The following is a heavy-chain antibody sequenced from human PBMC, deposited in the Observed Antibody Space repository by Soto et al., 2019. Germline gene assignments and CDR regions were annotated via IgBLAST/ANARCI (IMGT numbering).Heavy chain of an antibody. V-gene: IGHV2-26*01. CDR2: IFSNDEK. Sequence: QVTLKESGPVLVKPTETLTLTCTVSGFSLSNARMGVSWIRQPPGRALEWLAHIFSNDEKSYSTSLKSRLTISKDTSKSQVVLTMTNMDPVDTATYYCARIPDYWRWPRNNAFDIWGQGTMVTVSS. J-gene: IGHJ3*02. D-gene: IGHD3-3*01. CDR1: GFSLSNARMG. CDR3: ARIPDYWRWPRNNAFDI.